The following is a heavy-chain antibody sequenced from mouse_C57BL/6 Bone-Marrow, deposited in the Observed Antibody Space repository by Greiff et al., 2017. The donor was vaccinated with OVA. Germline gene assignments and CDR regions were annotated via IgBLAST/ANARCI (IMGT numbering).Heavy chain of an antibody. CDR2: ISSGSSTI. CDR3: AILYYGSSYDYFDY. D-gene: IGHD1-1*01. CDR1: GFTFSDYG. Sequence: EVQLQESGGGLVKPGGSLKLSCAASGFTFSDYGMHWVRQAPEKGLEWVAYISSGSSTIYYADTVKGRFTISRDNAKNTLFLQMTSLRSEDTAMYYCAILYYGSSYDYFDYWGQGTTLTVSS. J-gene: IGHJ2*01. V-gene: IGHV5-17*01.